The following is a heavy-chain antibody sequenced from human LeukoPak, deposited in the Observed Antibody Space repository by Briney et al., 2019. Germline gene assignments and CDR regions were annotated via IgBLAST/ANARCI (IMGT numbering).Heavy chain of an antibody. V-gene: IGHV3-48*03. D-gene: IGHD3-22*01. CDR3: ARDIYYYDSSGYYFPGGSDY. Sequence: GGSLRLSCAASGFTFSSYEMNWVRQAPGKGLDWVSYISSSGSTIYYADSVKGRFTISRDNAKNSLYLQMNSLRAEDTAVYYCARDIYYYDSSGYYFPGGSDYWGQGTLVTVSS. CDR2: ISSSGSTI. CDR1: GFTFSSYE. J-gene: IGHJ4*02.